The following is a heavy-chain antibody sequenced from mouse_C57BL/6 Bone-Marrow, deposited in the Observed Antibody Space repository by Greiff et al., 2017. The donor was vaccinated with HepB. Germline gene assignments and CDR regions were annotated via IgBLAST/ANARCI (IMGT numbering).Heavy chain of an antibody. CDR1: GYSITSGYY. CDR3: ARRPYYYAMDY. CDR2: ISYDGSN. V-gene: IGHV3-6*01. J-gene: IGHJ4*01. Sequence: EVKLKESGPGLVKPSQSLSLTCSVTGYSITSGYYWNWIRQFPGNKLEWMGYISYDGSNNYNPSLKNRISITRDTSKNQFFLKLNSVTTEDTATYYCARRPYYYAMDYWGQGTSVTVSS.